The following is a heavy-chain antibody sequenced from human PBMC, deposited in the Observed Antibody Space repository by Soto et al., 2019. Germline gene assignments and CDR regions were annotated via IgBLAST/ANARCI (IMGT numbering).Heavy chain of an antibody. CDR2: INPNSGGT. CDR1: GYTFTGYY. D-gene: IGHD6-19*01. V-gene: IGHV1-2*02. Sequence: ASVKVSCKASGYTFTGYYMHWVRQAPGQGLEWMGWINPNSGGTNYAQKFQGRVTMTRDTSIRTVYMELSSLRAEDTAMYYCARPAVAGNCDYWDQGTLVTVSS. J-gene: IGHJ4*02. CDR3: ARPAVAGNCDY.